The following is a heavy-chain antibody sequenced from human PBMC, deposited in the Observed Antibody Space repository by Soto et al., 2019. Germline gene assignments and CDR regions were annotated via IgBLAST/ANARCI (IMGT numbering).Heavy chain of an antibody. CDR1: GGSVSSGSYY. CDR2: IYYSGST. Sequence: QVQLQESGPGLVKPSETLSLTCTVSGGSVSSGSYYWSWIRQPPGKGLEWIGYIYYSGSTSYNHSLNSRFTISVDTSTNQFSLKRSSVTAADTAVYYCASVGGSSAYYYYYGMDVWGQGTTVTVSS. J-gene: IGHJ6*02. D-gene: IGHD6-6*01. V-gene: IGHV4-61*01. CDR3: ASVGGSSAYYYYYGMDV.